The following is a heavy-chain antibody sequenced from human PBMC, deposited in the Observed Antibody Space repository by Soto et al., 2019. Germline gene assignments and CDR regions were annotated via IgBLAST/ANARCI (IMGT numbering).Heavy chain of an antibody. J-gene: IGHJ6*02. CDR1: GGTFSSYA. CDR3: ARSQGSSTSLEIYYYYYYGMDV. D-gene: IGHD2-2*01. Sequence: ASVKVSCKACGGTFSSYAISWVRQAPGQGLEWMGGIIPISGTANYAQKFQGRVTITADESTSTAYMELSSLRSEDTAVYYCARSQGSSTSLEIYYYYYYGMDVWGQGTTVTVS. V-gene: IGHV1-69*13. CDR2: IIPISGTA.